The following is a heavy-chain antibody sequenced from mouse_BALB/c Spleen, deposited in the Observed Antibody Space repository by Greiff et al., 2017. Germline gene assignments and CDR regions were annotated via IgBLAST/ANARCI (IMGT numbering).Heavy chain of an antibody. CDR1: GFTFSSYG. Sequence: DVHLVESGGGLVQPGGSLKLSCAASGFTFSSYGMSWVRQTPDKRLELVATINSNGGSTYYPDSVKGRFTISRDNAKNTLYLQMSSLKSEDTAMYYCARDQGDFDYWGQGTTLTVSS. J-gene: IGHJ2*01. CDR2: INSNGGST. D-gene: IGHD3-2*02. V-gene: IGHV5-6-3*01. CDR3: ARDQGDFDY.